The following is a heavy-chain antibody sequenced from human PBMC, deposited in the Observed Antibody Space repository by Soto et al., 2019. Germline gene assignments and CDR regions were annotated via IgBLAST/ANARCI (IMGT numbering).Heavy chain of an antibody. CDR2: IYYSGSS. J-gene: IGHJ4*02. CDR3: ASQRGYSGYDYEDY. Sequence: SETLSLTCTVSGGSIGNSYWSWIRQSPGKGLEWIGYIYYSGSSNYNPSLKSRVTISVDTSKNQFSLKLSSVTAADTAVYYCASQRGYSGYDYEDYWGQGTLVTVSS. CDR1: GGSIGNSY. V-gene: IGHV4-59*08. D-gene: IGHD5-12*01.